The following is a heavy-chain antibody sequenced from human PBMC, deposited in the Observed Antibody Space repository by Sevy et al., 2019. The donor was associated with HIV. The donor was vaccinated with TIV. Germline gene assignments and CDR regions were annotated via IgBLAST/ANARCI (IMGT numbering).Heavy chain of an antibody. CDR2: IIPIFGTA. V-gene: IGHV1-69*13. CDR1: GGTFSSYA. CDR3: ARGVAYYDILTGYYSHRYYFDY. D-gene: IGHD3-9*01. J-gene: IGHJ4*02. Sequence: ASEKVSCKASGGTFSSYAISWVRQAPGQGLEWMGGIIPIFGTANYAQKFQGRVTITADESTSTAYMELSSLRSEDTAVYYCARGVAYYDILTGYYSHRYYFDYWGQGTLVTVSS.